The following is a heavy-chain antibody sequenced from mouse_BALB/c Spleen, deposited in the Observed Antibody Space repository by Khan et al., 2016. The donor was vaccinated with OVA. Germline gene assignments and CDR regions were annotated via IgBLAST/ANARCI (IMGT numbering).Heavy chain of an antibody. Sequence: DLVKPGASVKLSCTASGYTFTSYWIHWINQTPGQGLEWIGRVAPGSGTISYNEMFKGKATLTLDTSSNTPFLQLSSLSSEDSAVYFCARENYYGKTCYSMDYWGQGTSVTVSS. CDR1: GYTFTSYW. V-gene: IGHV1S41*01. CDR2: VAPGSGTI. CDR3: ARENYYGKTCYSMDY. D-gene: IGHD1-1*01. J-gene: IGHJ4*01.